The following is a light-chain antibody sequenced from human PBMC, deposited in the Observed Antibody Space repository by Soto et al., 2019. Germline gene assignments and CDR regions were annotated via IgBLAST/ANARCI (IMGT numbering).Light chain of an antibody. CDR3: QHRYSWPLT. Sequence: EIVLTQSPATLSLSPRERATLSCSASQSVSIYLAWYQHRPGQAPRLLIYDASNRATGIPARFSGSGSVTDFTLTISSLEPEDWPVSYCQHRYSWPLTFGGGTRVESK. CDR2: DAS. J-gene: IGKJ4*01. CDR1: QSVSIY. V-gene: IGKV3-11*01.